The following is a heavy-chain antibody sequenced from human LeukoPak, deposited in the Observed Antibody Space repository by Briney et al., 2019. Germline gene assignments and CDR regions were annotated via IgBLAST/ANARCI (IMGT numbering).Heavy chain of an antibody. V-gene: IGHV4-34*01. D-gene: IGHD3-22*01. CDR2: INHSGST. CDR1: GGSFSGYY. J-gene: IGHJ4*02. CDR3: ARERRYYYDSSGYYPLFYY. Sequence: SGTLSLTCAVYGGSFSGYYWSWIRQPPGKGLEWIGEINHSGSTNYNPSLKSRVTISVDTSKNQFSLKLSSVTAADTAVYYCARERRYYYDSSGYYPLFYYWGQGTLVTVSS.